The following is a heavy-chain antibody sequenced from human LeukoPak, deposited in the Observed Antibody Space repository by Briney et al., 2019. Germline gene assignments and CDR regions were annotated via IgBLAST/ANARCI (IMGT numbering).Heavy chain of an antibody. Sequence: GVSLRLSCAASGFTFSSYGMHWVRQAPGKGLEWVAFIRYDGSNKYYADSVKGRFTISRDNSKNTLYLQMNSLRAEDTAVYYCAKDGLGDGYYFDYWGQGTLVTVSS. CDR1: GFTFSSYG. CDR2: IRYDGSNK. J-gene: IGHJ4*02. V-gene: IGHV3-30*02. CDR3: AKDGLGDGYYFDY. D-gene: IGHD3-16*01.